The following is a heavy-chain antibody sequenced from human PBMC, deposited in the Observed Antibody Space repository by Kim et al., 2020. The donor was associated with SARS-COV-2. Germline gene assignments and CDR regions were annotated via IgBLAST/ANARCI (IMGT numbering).Heavy chain of an antibody. V-gene: IGHV7-4-1*02. CDR1: GYTFTSYA. CDR2: INTDTGNP. D-gene: IGHD2-15*01. CDR3: ARNGYCSGDNCWDY. Sequence: ASVKVSCKASGYTFTSYAMNWVRQAPGQGLEWMGWINTDTGNPTYAQGFTGRFVFSLDTSVSTAYLQISSLKAEDTAVYYCARNGYCSGDNCWDYWGQGTLVTVSS. J-gene: IGHJ4*02.